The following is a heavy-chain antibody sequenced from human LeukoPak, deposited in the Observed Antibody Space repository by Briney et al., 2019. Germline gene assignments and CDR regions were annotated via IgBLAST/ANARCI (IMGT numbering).Heavy chain of an antibody. CDR3: ARDRVNRRVAGNNDAFDI. CDR2: INPNSGGT. D-gene: IGHD6-19*01. J-gene: IGHJ3*02. Sequence: GASVKVSCKASGYTFTGYYMHWVRQAPGQGLEWMGWINPNSGGTNYAQKFQGRVTMTRDTSISTAYMELSRLTSDDTAVYYCARDRVNRRVAGNNDAFDIWGQGTMVTVSS. CDR1: GYTFTGYY. V-gene: IGHV1-2*02.